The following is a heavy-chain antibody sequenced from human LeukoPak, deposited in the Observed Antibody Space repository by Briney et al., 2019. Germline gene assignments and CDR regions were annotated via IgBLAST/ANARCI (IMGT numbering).Heavy chain of an antibody. V-gene: IGHV3-21*01. D-gene: IGHD1-26*01. J-gene: IGHJ4*02. Sequence: GGSVRLSCATSGFTFSGQSMSWARQAPGKGLEWVSSITSTATHTYYADSVKGRFTISRDNAKNSLILQTSSLTVADTGIYYCARDGSPNYGYYAFFDNWGQGTLVTVSS. CDR3: ARDGSPNYGYYAFFDN. CDR2: ITSTATHT. CDR1: GFTFSGQS.